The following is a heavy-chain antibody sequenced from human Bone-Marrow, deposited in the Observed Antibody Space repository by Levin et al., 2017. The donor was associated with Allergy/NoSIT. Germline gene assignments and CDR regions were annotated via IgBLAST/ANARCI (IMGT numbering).Heavy chain of an antibody. CDR2: INTNSGNP. CDR1: GYTFTSYA. CDR3: ARRFAGVPLDY. D-gene: IGHD2-2*01. Sequence: GESLKISCKASGYTFTSYAMNWVRQAPGQGLEWMGWINTNSGNPTYAQGFTGRFVFSLDTSVSTAYLQISSLKTEDTAVYYCARRFAGVPLDYWGQGALVTVSS. J-gene: IGHJ4*02. V-gene: IGHV7-4-1*02.